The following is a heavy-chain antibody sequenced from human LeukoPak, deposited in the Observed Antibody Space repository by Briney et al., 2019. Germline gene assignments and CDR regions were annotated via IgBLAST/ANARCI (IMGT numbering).Heavy chain of an antibody. J-gene: IGHJ6*03. D-gene: IGHD3-16*01. V-gene: IGHV1-18*01. CDR3: AKLGGQELHNYYVAV. CDR1: GYTFTSYG. Sequence: GASVKVSCKASGYTFTSYGISWVRQAPGQGLKWMGWISAYNGNTNYAQKLQGRVTMTTDTSTSTAYMELRSLRSDDTAVYYCAKLGGQELHNYYVAVCGKGTTVAVSS. CDR2: ISAYNGNT.